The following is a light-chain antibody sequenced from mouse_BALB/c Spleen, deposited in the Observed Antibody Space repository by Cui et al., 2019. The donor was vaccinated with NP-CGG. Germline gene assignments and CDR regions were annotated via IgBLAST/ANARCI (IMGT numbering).Light chain of an antibody. CDR1: TGAVTTSNY. Sequence: QAVLIQQSALTTSPGETVTLTCRSSTGAVTTSNYANWVQEKPDHLFTGLIGGTNNRAPGVPARFSGSLIGDKAALTITGAQTEDEAIYFCVLWYSNHWVFGGGTKLTVL. CDR3: VLWYSNHWV. CDR2: GTN. V-gene: IGLV1*01. J-gene: IGLJ1*01.